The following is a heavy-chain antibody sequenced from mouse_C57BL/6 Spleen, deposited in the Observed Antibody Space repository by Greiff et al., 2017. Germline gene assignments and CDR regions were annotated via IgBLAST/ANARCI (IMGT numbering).Heavy chain of an antibody. CDR1: AYTFISYW. CDR3: ARGGLNWAYFDY. V-gene: IGHV1-52*01. CDR2: IDPSDSET. Sequence: QVQLQQPGALLVRPGSSVKLSCKVSAYTFISYWMHWVKQRPIQGLEWIGNIDPSDSETHNSQKFKDKATLTVDKSSSTANMQLSSLTSEDSAVYDCARGGLNWAYFDYWGQGTTLTVSS. D-gene: IGHD4-1*01. J-gene: IGHJ2*01.